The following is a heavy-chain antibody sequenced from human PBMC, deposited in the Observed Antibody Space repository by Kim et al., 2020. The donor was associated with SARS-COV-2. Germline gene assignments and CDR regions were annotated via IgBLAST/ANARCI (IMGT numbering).Heavy chain of an antibody. CDR1: GFTFSDYY. J-gene: IGHJ4*02. V-gene: IGHV3-11*01. CDR3: ARIVITSTWAFDY. D-gene: IGHD6-13*01. CDR2: ISPTGTPI. Sequence: GGSLRLSYAASGFTFSDYYMTWIRQAPGKGLEWVSFISPTGTPINYADSVKGRFGVSRDSAKSSLYLQMNSLRAEDTAVYYCARIVITSTWAFDYWGQGT.